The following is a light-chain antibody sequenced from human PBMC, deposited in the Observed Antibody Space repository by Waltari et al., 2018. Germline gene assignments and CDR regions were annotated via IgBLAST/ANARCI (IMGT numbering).Light chain of an antibody. J-gene: IGLJ3*02. V-gene: IGLV2-23*02. Sequence: QSALTQQASVSGPPGQSITISCVRASTDLRASNPVTWYQQYPGKAPTLIICDVSKRPSGIFSRFSCCKSANTAALIIAGLQAEDYADYYCCSYAIINAWVCGGGTEGTVL. CDR3: CSYAIINAWV. CDR2: DVS. CDR1: STDLRASNP.